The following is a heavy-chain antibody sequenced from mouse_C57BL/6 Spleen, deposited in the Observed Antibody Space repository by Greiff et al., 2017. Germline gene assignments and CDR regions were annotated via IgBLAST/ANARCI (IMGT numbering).Heavy chain of an antibody. CDR2: ISDGGSYT. CDR1: GFTFSSYA. V-gene: IGHV5-4*01. CDR3: ARDSLYDGYPY. Sequence: EVHLVESGGGLVKPGGSLKLSCAASGFTFSSYAMSWVRQTPEKRLEWVATISDGGSYTYYPDNVKGRFTISRDNAKNNLYLQMSHLKSEDTAMYYCARDSLYDGYPYWGQGTTLTVSS. D-gene: IGHD2-3*01. J-gene: IGHJ2*01.